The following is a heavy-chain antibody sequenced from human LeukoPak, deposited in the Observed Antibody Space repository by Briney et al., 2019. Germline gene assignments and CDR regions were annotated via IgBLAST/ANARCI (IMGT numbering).Heavy chain of an antibody. V-gene: IGHV3-33*01. Sequence: GGSLRLSCAASGFTFSSYGMHWVRQAPGKGLEWVAVIWYDGSNKYYADSVKGRFTISRDNSKNTLYLQMNSLRAEDTAVYYCARDKKAWYGGNWVDYWGQGTLVTVSS. CDR2: IWYDGSNK. J-gene: IGHJ4*02. CDR3: ARDKKAWYGGNWVDY. D-gene: IGHD4-23*01. CDR1: GFTFSSYG.